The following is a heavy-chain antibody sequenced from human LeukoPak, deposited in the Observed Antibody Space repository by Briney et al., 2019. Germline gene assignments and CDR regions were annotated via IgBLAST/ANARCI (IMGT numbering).Heavy chain of an antibody. CDR3: ARTYGSGSYYTGAFDI. CDR1: GFTFSSYG. Sequence: PGRSLRLSCAASGFTFSSYGMHWVRQAPGKGLEWVAVIWYDGSNKYYADSVKGRFTISRDNSKYTLYLQMNSLRAEDTAVYYCARTYGSGSYYTGAFDIWGQGTMVTVSS. J-gene: IGHJ3*02. V-gene: IGHV3-33*01. CDR2: IWYDGSNK. D-gene: IGHD3-10*01.